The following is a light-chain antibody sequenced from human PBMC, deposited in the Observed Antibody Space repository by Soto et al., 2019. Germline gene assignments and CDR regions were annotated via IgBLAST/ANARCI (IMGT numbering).Light chain of an antibody. V-gene: IGKV4-1*01. CDR2: WAS. CDR1: QTVLYSSNNNNY. J-gene: IGKJ4*01. Sequence: DIVMTQSPDSLAVSLGERATINCKSSQTVLYSSNNNNYLAWYQQKPGQPPKLLIYWASTRESGVPDRFSGSGSGTDFTLTISSLQAEDVAVYSCQQYYSTPLTFCGGTKVEIK. CDR3: QQYYSTPLT.